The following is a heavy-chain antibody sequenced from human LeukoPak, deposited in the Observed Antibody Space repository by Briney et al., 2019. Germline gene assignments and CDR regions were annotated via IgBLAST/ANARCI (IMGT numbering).Heavy chain of an antibody. J-gene: IGHJ4*02. D-gene: IGHD1-14*01. CDR2: INPSGGST. CDR1: GYTFTSYY. V-gene: IGHV1-46*01. CDR3: ARDRTTLDFDY. Sequence: ASVKVSCKAPGYTFTSYYMHWVRQAPGQGLEWMGIINPSGGSTSYAQKFQGRVTMTRDTSTSTVYMELSSLRSEDTAVYYCARDRTTLDFDYWGQGTLVTVSS.